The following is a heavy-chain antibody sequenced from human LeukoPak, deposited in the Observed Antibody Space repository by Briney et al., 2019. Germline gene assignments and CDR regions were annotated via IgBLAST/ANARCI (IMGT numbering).Heavy chain of an antibody. CDR3: ARGRGTTGTTHYYGMDV. D-gene: IGHD1-1*01. CDR2: INHSGST. J-gene: IGHJ6*04. CDR1: GGSFSGYY. Sequence: PSETLSLTCAVYGGSFSGYYWSWIRQPPGKGLEWIGEINHSGSTNYNPSLKSRVTISVDTSKNQFSLKLSSVTAADTAVYYRARGRGTTGTTHYYGMDVWGKGTTVTVSS. V-gene: IGHV4-34*01.